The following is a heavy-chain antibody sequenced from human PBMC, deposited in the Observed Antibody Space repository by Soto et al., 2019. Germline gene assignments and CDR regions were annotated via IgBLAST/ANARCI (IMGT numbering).Heavy chain of an antibody. D-gene: IGHD2-15*01. CDR3: AGWGVVLAAAVNCSDP. Sequence: QVQLQESGPGLLKPSGTLSLTCAVSGGSISSGNWWSWVRQPPGRGLEWIGEIYHSGSTNYNPSLKSRVTISIDTSPSRFGRRRGAVTAADTAVYYCAGWGVVLAAAVNCSDPWGRGALVTDSS. CDR1: GGSISSGNW. J-gene: IGHJ5*02. V-gene: IGHV4-4*02. CDR2: IYHSGST.